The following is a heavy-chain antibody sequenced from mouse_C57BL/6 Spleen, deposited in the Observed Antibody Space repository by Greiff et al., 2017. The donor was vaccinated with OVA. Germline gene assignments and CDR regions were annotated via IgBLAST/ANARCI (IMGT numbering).Heavy chain of an antibody. CDR1: GFTFSDAW. Sequence: EVKVEESGGGLVQPGGSMKLSCAASGFTFSDAWMDWVRQSPEKGLEWVAEIRNKANNHATYYAESVKGRFTISRDDSKSSVYLQMNSLRAEDTGIYYCTRSPMVTTRYFDVWGTGTTVTVSS. J-gene: IGHJ1*03. CDR2: IRNKANNHAT. D-gene: IGHD2-2*01. CDR3: TRSPMVTTRYFDV. V-gene: IGHV6-6*01.